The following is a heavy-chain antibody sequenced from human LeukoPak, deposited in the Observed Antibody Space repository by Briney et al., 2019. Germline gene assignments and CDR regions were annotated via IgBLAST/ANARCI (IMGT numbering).Heavy chain of an antibody. D-gene: IGHD3-10*01. V-gene: IGHV4-34*01. CDR1: GGSFSGYY. CDR3: ARPYGSEQMGDY. CDR2: INHRGST. J-gene: IGHJ4*02. Sequence: PSETLSLTCAVYGGSFSGYYWSWIRQPPGKGLEWIGEINHRGSTNYNPSLKSRVTISVDTSKNQFSLKLSSVTAADTAVYYCARPYGSEQMGDYWGQGTLVTVSS.